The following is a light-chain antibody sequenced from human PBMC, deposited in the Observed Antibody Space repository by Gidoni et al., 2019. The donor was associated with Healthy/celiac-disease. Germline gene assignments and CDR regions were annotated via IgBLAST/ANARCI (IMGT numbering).Light chain of an antibody. V-gene: IGKV1-8*01. CDR1: QGISSY. CDR2: AAS. J-gene: IGKJ3*01. CDR3: QQYYSYPRFT. Sequence: AIRITQSPSSLSASTGDRVTITCRASQGISSYLAWYQQKPGKAPKLLIYAASTLQSGVPSRFSGSGSGTDFTLTISCLQSEDFATYYCQQYYSYPRFTFXPXTKVDIK.